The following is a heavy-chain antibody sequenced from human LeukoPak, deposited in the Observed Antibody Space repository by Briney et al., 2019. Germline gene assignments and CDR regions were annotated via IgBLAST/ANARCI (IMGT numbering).Heavy chain of an antibody. J-gene: IGHJ4*02. CDR2: IKQDGREK. V-gene: IGHV3-7*01. Sequence: PGRTPRLSCAASGFSLSNYWMSWVRQAPGKGLEWVANIKQDGREKYSVDSVEGRFTISRDNAKISLYLQMSSLRAEDTAVYYCAGHRGTYYDFWGEGTLVTVSS. D-gene: IGHD3-16*01. CDR3: AGHRGTYYDF. CDR1: GFSLSNYW.